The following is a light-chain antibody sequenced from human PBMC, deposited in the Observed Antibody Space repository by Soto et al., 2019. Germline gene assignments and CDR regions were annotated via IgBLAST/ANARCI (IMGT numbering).Light chain of an antibody. V-gene: IGKV3-11*01. Sequence: LTQSPATLSLSPGERATLYCRASQSVSSFLAWYQQKPGQAPRLLIYDVSNRATGVPARFSGSGSGTAFTLTISSLEPEDFAVYYCQQRSKWPPSTFGQGTRLEIK. J-gene: IGKJ5*01. CDR3: QQRSKWPPST. CDR2: DVS. CDR1: QSVSSF.